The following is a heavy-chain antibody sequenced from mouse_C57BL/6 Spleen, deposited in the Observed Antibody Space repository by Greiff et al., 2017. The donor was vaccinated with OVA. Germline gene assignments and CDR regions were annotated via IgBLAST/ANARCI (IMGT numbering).Heavy chain of an antibody. V-gene: IGHV1-72*01. D-gene: IGHD1-1*01. CDR3: ARWVLRGLYAMDY. Sequence: QVHVKQPGAELVKPGASVKLSCKASGYTFTSYWMHWVKQRPGRGLEWIGRIDPNSGGTKYNEKFKSKATLTVDKPSSTAYMQLSSLTSEDSAVYYCARWVLRGLYAMDYWGQGTSVTVSS. J-gene: IGHJ4*01. CDR2: IDPNSGGT. CDR1: GYTFTSYW.